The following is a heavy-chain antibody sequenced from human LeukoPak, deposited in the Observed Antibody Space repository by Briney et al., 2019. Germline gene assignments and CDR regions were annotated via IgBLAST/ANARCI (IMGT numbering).Heavy chain of an antibody. J-gene: IGHJ4*02. D-gene: IGHD3-3*01. CDR2: IYTSGST. CDR1: GGSISSGTHY. Sequence: SQTLSLTCTVSGGSISSGTHYWSWIRQPAGKGLEWIGRIYTSGSTNYNPSLKSRVTISVDTSKNQFSLKLSSVTAADTAVYYCARGTYEWSGTKYYFDYWGQGTLVTVSS. CDR3: ARGTYEWSGTKYYFDY. V-gene: IGHV4-61*02.